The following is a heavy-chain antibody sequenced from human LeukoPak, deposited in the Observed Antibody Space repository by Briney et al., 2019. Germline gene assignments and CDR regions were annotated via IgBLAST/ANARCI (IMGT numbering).Heavy chain of an antibody. V-gene: IGHV3-23*01. J-gene: IGHJ3*02. Sequence: PGGSLRLSCAASGFTFSSYGMSWVRQAPGKGLEWVSAISSSGSSTYYADSVKGRFTISRDNSKNTLYLQMNSLRAEAKAVYYCAKDIVVVVAATLCAFDIWGQGTMVTVSS. CDR2: ISSSGSST. CDR3: AKDIVVVVAATLCAFDI. D-gene: IGHD2-15*01. CDR1: GFTFSSYG.